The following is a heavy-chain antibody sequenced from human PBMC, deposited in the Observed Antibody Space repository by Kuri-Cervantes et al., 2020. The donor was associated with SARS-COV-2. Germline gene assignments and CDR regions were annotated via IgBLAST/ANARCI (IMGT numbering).Heavy chain of an antibody. CDR3: ARDRVGVHDY. Sequence: GESLKISCAASGFNFNPYPMHWIRQPPGKGLEWVAVISSDGTEKNYADAVKGRFTISRDNSKNTLYLQMNSLRTEDTAIYYCARDRVGVHDYWGQGTLVTVSS. V-gene: IGHV3-30*01. CDR2: ISSDGTEK. D-gene: IGHD2-21*01. CDR1: GFNFNPYP. J-gene: IGHJ4*02.